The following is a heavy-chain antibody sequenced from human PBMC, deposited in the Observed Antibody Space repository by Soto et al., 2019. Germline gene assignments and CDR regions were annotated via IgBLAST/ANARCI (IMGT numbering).Heavy chain of an antibody. Sequence: EVQLLVSGGGLVQPGGSLTLTCAASGFTFPSYVMSWARQAPGKGLEWVSTITGSGDDTYYADCVRGRFTISRDNSKSTLYMDMNSLRAEDAAVYYCATRQLSGGPFHTWGQGTMVTVSS. D-gene: IGHD1-1*01. V-gene: IGHV3-23*01. CDR2: ITGSGDDT. J-gene: IGHJ3*02. CDR3: ATRQLSGGPFHT. CDR1: GFTFPSYV.